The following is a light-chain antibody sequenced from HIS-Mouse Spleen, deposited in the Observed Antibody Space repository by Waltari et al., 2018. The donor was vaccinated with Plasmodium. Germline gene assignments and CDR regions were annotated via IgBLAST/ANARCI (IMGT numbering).Light chain of an antibody. Sequence: QSALTQPASVSGSPGQSITISCTGTSSDVGRYNLVSWYQQHPGKPPKLMIYDGSNPPSGVSNRFSGSKSGNTASLTISGLQAEDEADYYCCSYAGSSTNWVFGGGTKLTVL. CDR2: DGS. J-gene: IGLJ3*02. CDR3: CSYAGSSTNWV. CDR1: SSDVGRYNL. V-gene: IGLV2-23*01.